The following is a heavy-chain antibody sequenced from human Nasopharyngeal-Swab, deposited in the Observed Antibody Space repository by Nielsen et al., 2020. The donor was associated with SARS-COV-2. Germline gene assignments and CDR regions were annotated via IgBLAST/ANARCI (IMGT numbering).Heavy chain of an antibody. D-gene: IGHD6-13*01. Sequence: ASVKVSCKASGYTFTGYGMSWVRQAPGRGLEWMGWIRTYNGKTHYAQKFQGRVTMSTDTSTNTAHMELKSLTSDDTAVYFCARDRSLLPAANDALDVWGQGTTVTISS. V-gene: IGHV1-18*01. J-gene: IGHJ3*01. CDR2: IRTYNGKT. CDR3: ARDRSLLPAANDALDV. CDR1: GYTFTGYG.